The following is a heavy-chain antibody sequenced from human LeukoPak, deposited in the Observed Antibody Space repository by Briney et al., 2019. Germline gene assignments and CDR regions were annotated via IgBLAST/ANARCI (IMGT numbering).Heavy chain of an antibody. CDR1: GGSISSGGYS. CDR3: ARVGILTGSRWFDP. CDR2: IYHSGST. Sequence: SETLSLTCAVSGGSISSGGYSWSWIRQPPGEGLEWIGYIYHSGSTYYNPSLKSRFTISVDTSKHQFSLKLSSVTAADTAVYYCARVGILTGSRWFDPWGQGTLVTVSS. D-gene: IGHD3-9*01. J-gene: IGHJ5*02. V-gene: IGHV4-30-2*01.